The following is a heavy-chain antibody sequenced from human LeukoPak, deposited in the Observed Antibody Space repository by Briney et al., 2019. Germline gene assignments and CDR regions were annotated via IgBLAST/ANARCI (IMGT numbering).Heavy chain of an antibody. V-gene: IGHV3-48*02. Sequence: GGSLRLSCAASGFTFSSYSMNWVRQAPGKGLEWVSYISSSGSTIYYADSVKGRFTISRDNAKNSLYLQMNSLRDEDTAVYYCARDSYCGGDCNYYYYGMDVWGQGTTVTVSS. D-gene: IGHD2-21*02. CDR1: GFTFSSYS. CDR3: ARDSYCGGDCNYYYYGMDV. CDR2: ISSSGSTI. J-gene: IGHJ6*02.